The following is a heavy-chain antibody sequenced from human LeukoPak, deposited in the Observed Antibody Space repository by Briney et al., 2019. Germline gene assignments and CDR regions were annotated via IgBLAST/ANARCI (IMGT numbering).Heavy chain of an antibody. J-gene: IGHJ4*02. CDR1: GGSFSVYY. D-gene: IGHD2-15*01. CDR3: ARGRVVVVVAATPHFDY. CDR2: INHSGST. V-gene: IGHV4-34*01. Sequence: PSETLSPTCAVYGGSFSVYYWSWIRQPPGKGLEWIGEINHSGSTNYNPSLKSRVTISVDTSKNQFSLKLSSVTAADTAVYYCARGRVVVVVAATPHFDYWGQGTLVTVSS.